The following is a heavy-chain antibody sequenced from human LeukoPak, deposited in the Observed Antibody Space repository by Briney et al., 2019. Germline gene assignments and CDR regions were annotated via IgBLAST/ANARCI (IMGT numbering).Heavy chain of an antibody. CDR2: IYSCGST. CDR3: ARSPSYGSGSYPIFDY. V-gene: IGHV3-66*01. Sequence: GGSLRLSCAASGFTVSSNYMSWVRQAPGKGLEWVSVIYSCGSTYYADSVKGRFTISRDNPKNTLYLQMNSLRAEDTAVYYCARSPSYGSGSYPIFDYWGQGTLVTVSS. D-gene: IGHD3-10*01. CDR1: GFTVSSNY. J-gene: IGHJ4*02.